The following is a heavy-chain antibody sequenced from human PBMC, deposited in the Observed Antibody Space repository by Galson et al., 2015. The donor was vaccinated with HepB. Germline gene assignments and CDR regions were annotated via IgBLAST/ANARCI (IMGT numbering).Heavy chain of an antibody. CDR3: ARDRANCSGGSCYPYYYGMDV. J-gene: IGHJ6*02. CDR1: GFTFSSYS. D-gene: IGHD2-15*01. Sequence: SLRLSCAASGFTFSSYSMNWVRQAPGKGLEWVSSISSSSSYIYYADSVKGRFTISRDNAKTSLYLQMNSVRAEDTAVYYCARDRANCSGGSCYPYYYGMDVWGQGTTVTVSS. CDR2: ISSSSSYI. V-gene: IGHV3-21*01.